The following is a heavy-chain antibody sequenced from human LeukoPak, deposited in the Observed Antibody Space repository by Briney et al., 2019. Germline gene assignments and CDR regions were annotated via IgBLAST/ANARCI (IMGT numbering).Heavy chain of an antibody. Sequence: PSETLSLTCAVYGGSLSGYYWSWIRQPPGKGLEWIGEINHSGSTNYNPSLKSRVTISVDTSKNQLSLKLSSMTAADTAVYYCARQWLVSPLFDYWGQGTLVTVFS. D-gene: IGHD6-19*01. V-gene: IGHV4-34*01. CDR1: GGSLSGYY. J-gene: IGHJ4*02. CDR3: ARQWLVSPLFDY. CDR2: INHSGST.